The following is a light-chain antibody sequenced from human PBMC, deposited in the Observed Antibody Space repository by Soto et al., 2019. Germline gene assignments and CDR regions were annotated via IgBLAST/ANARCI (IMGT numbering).Light chain of an antibody. Sequence: DIQMTQSPSSLSASVGDRVTVTCRASQSISNHLNWYQQKPGKAPKLLIYAASNLHSGVPSRFSGSGSGTDFTLTIGSLQGEDFATYYCQESYSRPPWMFGQGTKVEIK. CDR1: QSISNH. J-gene: IGKJ1*01. V-gene: IGKV1-39*01. CDR2: AAS. CDR3: QESYSRPPWM.